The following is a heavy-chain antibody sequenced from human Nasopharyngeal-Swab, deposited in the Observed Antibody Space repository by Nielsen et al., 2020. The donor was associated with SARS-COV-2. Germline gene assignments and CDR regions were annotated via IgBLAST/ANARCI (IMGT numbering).Heavy chain of an antibody. V-gene: IGHV1-46*01. D-gene: IGHD2-15*01. J-gene: IGHJ5*02. CDR2: IHPGGGSA. CDR3: ARGGDPREVVAATDCFDP. CDR1: GYTFTRYY. Sequence: ASVKVSCTASGYTFTRYYIHWVRQAPGQGLEWMGIIHPGGGSARYSQNFQGRVTMTRDTSTSTVYMELSSLRSEDTAVYYCARGGDPREVVAATDCFDPWGQGTLVTVSS.